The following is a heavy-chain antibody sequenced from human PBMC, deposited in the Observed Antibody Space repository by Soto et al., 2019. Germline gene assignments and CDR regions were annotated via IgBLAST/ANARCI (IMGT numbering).Heavy chain of an antibody. CDR3: ARGRVEDSSGWATYFDC. D-gene: IGHD6-19*01. J-gene: IGHJ4*02. CDR1: GFTFSGYS. CDR2: INTNGVNT. V-gene: IGHV3-64*01. Sequence: EVQLVESGGGLVQPGGSLRLSCAASGFTFSGYSMFWVRQAPGKGLEYVSAINTNGVNTFYAKSVKGRFTISRDNSKNTMYLQMGSLRAEDMAVYYCARGRVEDSSGWATYFDCWGQGTLVNVSS.